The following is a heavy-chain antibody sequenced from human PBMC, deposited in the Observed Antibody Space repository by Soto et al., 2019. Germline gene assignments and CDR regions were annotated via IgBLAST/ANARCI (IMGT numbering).Heavy chain of an antibody. D-gene: IGHD2-2*01. CDR2: ISGSGGST. J-gene: IGHJ6*02. Sequence: GGSLRLSCAASGFTFSSSGFTFSSYAMSWVRQAPGKGLEWVSGISGSGGSTYYADSVKGRFTISRDNSQNTLFLQMNSLRAEDTAVYYCAALGHQNYYYGMDVWGQGTTVTVSS. V-gene: IGHV3-23*01. CDR3: AALGHQNYYYGMDV. CDR1: GFTFSSSGFTFSSYA.